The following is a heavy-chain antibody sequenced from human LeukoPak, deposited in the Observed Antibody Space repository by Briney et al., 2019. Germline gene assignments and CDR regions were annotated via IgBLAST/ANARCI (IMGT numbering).Heavy chain of an antibody. CDR2: ISGSGDST. J-gene: IGHJ4*02. V-gene: IGHV3-23*01. Sequence: GGSLRLSCAASGFTFISYAMTWVRQAPGKGLQWVSAISGSGDSTHYADSVKGRFTISRDNSKNTLYLQMDSLGAEDTAVYYCAKEITYYDYVWGSYESSFDYWGQGTLVTVSS. D-gene: IGHD3-16*01. CDR3: AKEITYYDYVWGSYESSFDY. CDR1: GFTFISYA.